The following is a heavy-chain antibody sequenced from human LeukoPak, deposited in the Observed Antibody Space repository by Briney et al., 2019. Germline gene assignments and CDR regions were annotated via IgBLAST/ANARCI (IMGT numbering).Heavy chain of an antibody. CDR2: IIPIFGTA. V-gene: IGHV1-69*13. Sequence: SVKVSCKASGGXFSSYAMSWVRQAPGQGLEWMGGIIPIFGTANYAQKFQGRVTITADESTSTAYMELSSLRSEDTAVYYCARELSSGYYFQHWGQGTLVTVSS. CDR1: GGXFSSYA. J-gene: IGHJ1*01. D-gene: IGHD3-22*01. CDR3: ARELSSGYYFQH.